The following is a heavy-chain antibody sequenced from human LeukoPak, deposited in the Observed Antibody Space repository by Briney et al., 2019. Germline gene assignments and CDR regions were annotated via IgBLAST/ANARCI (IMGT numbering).Heavy chain of an antibody. CDR1: GLTFSIYS. V-gene: IGHV3-48*01. J-gene: IGHJ4*02. Sequence: PGGSLRLSCVASGLTFSIYSMNWDRQAPGKGLEWVSYITGSSSTIYYADSVKGRFTISRDNAKNSLYLQMNSLRAEDTAVYYCASSRGGASDYWGQGTLVTVSS. CDR2: ITGSSSTI. D-gene: IGHD1-26*01. CDR3: ASSRGGASDY.